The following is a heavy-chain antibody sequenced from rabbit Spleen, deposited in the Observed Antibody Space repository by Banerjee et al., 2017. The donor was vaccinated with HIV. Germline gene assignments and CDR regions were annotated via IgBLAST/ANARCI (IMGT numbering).Heavy chain of an antibody. V-gene: IGHV1S40*01. CDR1: GVSFSFSSY. CDR3: ARDTSSSFSSYGMDL. J-gene: IGHJ6*01. CDR2: IEVGSSDFT. D-gene: IGHD1-1*01. Sequence: EESGGGLVKPGASLTLTCTASGVSFSFSSYMCWVRQAPGKGLEWIACIEVGSSDFTYFATWAKGRFSISKTSSTTVTLQVTRLTAADTATYFCARDTSSSFSSYGMDLWGPGTLVTVS.